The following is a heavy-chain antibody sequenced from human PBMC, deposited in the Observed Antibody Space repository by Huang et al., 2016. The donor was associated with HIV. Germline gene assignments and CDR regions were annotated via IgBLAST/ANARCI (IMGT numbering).Heavy chain of an antibody. V-gene: IGHV4-61*09. D-gene: IGHD3-3*01. J-gene: IGHJ3*02. CDR3: ARVESGYYDAFDI. CDR2: LSTGGSA. Sequence: QVQLQESGPGLVKPSETLSLTCTVSGGSISTGNYDWSWIRQPAGKGLEWVRHLSTGGSANYNPSLKSRVTISLDTSKTQFSLKLSSVTAADSAVYYCARVESGYYDAFDIWGPGTTVTVSS. CDR1: GGSISTGNYD.